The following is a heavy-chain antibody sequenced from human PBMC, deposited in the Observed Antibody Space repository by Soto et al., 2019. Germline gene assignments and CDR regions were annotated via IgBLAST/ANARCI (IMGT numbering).Heavy chain of an antibody. CDR3: ARNLWFGPYYYGMDV. CDR1: GFSLSTSGMC. V-gene: IGHV2-70*01. J-gene: IGHJ6*02. CDR2: IDWDDDK. D-gene: IGHD3-10*01. Sequence: SGPTLVNHTQTLTLTCTFSGFSLSTSGMCVSWIRQPPGKALEWLALIDWDDDKYYSTSLKTRLTISKDTSKNQVVLTMTNMDPVDTATYYCARNLWFGPYYYGMDVWGQGTTVTVSS.